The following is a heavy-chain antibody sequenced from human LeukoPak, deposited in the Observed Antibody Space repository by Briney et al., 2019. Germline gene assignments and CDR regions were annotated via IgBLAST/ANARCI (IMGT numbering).Heavy chain of an antibody. D-gene: IGHD6-6*01. V-gene: IGHV3-74*01. CDR3: ARESSSQYLDY. CDR1: GLTLSNYW. CDR2: MNNDGSGT. J-gene: IGHJ4*02. Sequence: GGSLRLSCAASGLTLSNYWMHWVRHAPGKGLVWVSRMNNDGSGTTYAGSVRGRFTISRDNAKNTLYLQMNSLRVEDTAVYYCARESSSQYLDYWGQGTLVTVSS.